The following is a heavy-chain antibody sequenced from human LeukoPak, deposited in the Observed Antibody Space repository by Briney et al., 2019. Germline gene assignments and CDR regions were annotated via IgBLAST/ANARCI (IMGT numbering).Heavy chain of an antibody. Sequence: ASVKVSCKASGYTFTGYYMHWVRQAPGQGLEWVGWIIPNSGGTNYARKFQGRVTMTRDTSISTAYMELSRLRSDDTAVYYCAIPVAVAGPGGFDYWGQGTLVTVSS. V-gene: IGHV1-2*02. D-gene: IGHD6-19*01. CDR1: GYTFTGYY. CDR2: IIPNSGGT. CDR3: AIPVAVAGPGGFDY. J-gene: IGHJ4*02.